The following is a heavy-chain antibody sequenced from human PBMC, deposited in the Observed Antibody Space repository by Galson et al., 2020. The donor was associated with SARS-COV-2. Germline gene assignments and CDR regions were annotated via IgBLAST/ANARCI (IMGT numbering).Heavy chain of an antibody. CDR2: IYYSGST. CDR3: ARHGNLLEWLLYGTYYFDY. V-gene: IGHV4-39*01. CDR1: GGSISSSSYY. Sequence: ETLSLTCTVSGGSISSSSYYWGWIRQPPGKGLEWIGSIYYSGSTYYNPSLKSRVTISVDTSKNQFSLKLSSVTAAYTSVYYCARHGNLLEWLLYGTYYFDYWGQGTLVTVSS. J-gene: IGHJ4*02. D-gene: IGHD3-3*01.